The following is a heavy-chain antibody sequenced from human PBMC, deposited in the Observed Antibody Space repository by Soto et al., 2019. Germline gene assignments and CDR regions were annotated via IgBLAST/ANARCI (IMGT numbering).Heavy chain of an antibody. J-gene: IGHJ6*02. D-gene: IGHD5-18*01. V-gene: IGHV1-69*06. CDR3: ARYRYSYGRRRPGDYYYYYGMDV. Sequence: QVQLVQSGAEVKKPGSSVKVSCKASGGTFSSYAISWVRQAPGQGLEWMGGIIPIFGTANYAQKFQGRVTITADKSTSTAYMELSSLRSEDTAVYYCARYRYSYGRRRPGDYYYYYGMDVWGQGTTVTVSS. CDR2: IIPIFGTA. CDR1: GGTFSSYA.